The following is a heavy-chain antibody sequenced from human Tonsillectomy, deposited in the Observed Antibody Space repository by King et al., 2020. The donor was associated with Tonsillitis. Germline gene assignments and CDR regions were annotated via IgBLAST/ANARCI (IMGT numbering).Heavy chain of an antibody. CDR3: ARPSDDHHFKGC. CDR2: ITPMFGRA. V-gene: IGHV1-69*01. J-gene: IGHJ3*01. CDR1: GGTFSTYV. Sequence: VQLVQSGAEVKKPGSSVKVSCRASGGTFSTYVTTWVRQAPGQGLEWMGGITPMFGRANYAQKFQGRVTITADASTSTVYMELSSLRSEDTAVYYCARPSDDHHFKGCWGQGTMVTVSS. D-gene: IGHD1-1*01.